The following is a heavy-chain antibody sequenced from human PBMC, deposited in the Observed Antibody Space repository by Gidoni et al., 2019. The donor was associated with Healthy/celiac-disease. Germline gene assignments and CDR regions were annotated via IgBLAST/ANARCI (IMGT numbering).Heavy chain of an antibody. CDR2: IYYSGST. CDR1: GGSISSSSYY. D-gene: IGHD5-12*01. J-gene: IGHJ3*02. CDR3: ARHLGVGRWLQLSAFDI. V-gene: IGHV4-39*01. Sequence: QLQLQESGPGLVKPSETLSLTCTVSGGSISSSSYYWGWIRQPPGKGLEWIGSIYYSGSTYYNPSLKSRVTISVDTSKNQFSLKLSSVTAADTAVYYCARHLGVGRWLQLSAFDIWGQGTMVTVSS.